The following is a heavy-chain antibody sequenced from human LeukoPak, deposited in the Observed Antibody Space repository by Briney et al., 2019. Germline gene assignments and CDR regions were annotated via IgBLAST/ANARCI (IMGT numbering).Heavy chain of an antibody. CDR1: GGSISSYY. J-gene: IGHJ3*02. Sequence: SETLSLTCTVSGGSISSYYWSWIRQPPGKGLEWIGYIYYSGSTNYNPSLKSRVTISVDTSKNQFSLKLSSVTAADTAVYYCAGQSTWELQNTFDIWGQGTMVTVSS. CDR3: AGQSTWELQNTFDI. CDR2: IYYSGST. V-gene: IGHV4-59*01. D-gene: IGHD1-26*01.